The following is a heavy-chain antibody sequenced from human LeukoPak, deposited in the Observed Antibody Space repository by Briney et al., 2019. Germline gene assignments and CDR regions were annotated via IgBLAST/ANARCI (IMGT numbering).Heavy chain of an antibody. CDR2: IYTSGST. V-gene: IGHV4-61*02. D-gene: IGHD6-19*01. Sequence: PSETLSLTCAVSGGSISSGGYSWSWIRQPAGKGLEWIGRIYTSGSTSYNPSLKSRVIISVDTSKNQFSLKLSSVTAADTAVYYCARGPHGDIYSSGWPDTPRTTWYFDYWGQGTLVTVSS. CDR1: GGSISSGGYS. CDR3: ARGPHGDIYSSGWPDTPRTTWYFDY. J-gene: IGHJ4*02.